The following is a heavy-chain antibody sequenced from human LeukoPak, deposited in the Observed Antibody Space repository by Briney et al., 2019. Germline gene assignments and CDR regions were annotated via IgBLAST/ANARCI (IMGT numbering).Heavy chain of an antibody. CDR2: ISSSSSYI. V-gene: IGHV3-21*01. CDR1: GFTFSSYS. CDR3: ARDALNYYDSSGYTVMDY. Sequence: PGGSLRLSCAASGFTFSSYSMNWVRQAPGKGLEWVSSISSSSSYINYADSVKGRFTISRDNAKNSLYLQMNSLRAEDTAVYYCARDALNYYDSSGYTVMDYWGQGTLVTVSS. D-gene: IGHD3-22*01. J-gene: IGHJ4*02.